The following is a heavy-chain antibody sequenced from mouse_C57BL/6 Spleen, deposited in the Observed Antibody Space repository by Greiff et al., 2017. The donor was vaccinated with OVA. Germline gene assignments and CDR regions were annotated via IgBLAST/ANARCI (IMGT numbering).Heavy chain of an antibody. D-gene: IGHD1-3*01. Sequence: VKLQQPGAELVKPGASVKLSCKASGYTFTSYWMQWVKQRPGQGLEWIGEIAPSDSYTNYNQTFKGKATLTVDTSSSTAYMQLSSLTSEDSAVYYCARLSGPFAYWGQGTLVTVSA. CDR1: GYTFTSYW. J-gene: IGHJ3*01. CDR2: IAPSDSYT. V-gene: IGHV1-50*01. CDR3: ARLSGPFAY.